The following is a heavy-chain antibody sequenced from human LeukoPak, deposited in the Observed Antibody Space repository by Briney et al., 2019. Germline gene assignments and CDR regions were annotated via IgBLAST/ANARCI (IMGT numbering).Heavy chain of an antibody. CDR2: ISGSGGST. V-gene: IGHV3-23*01. CDR1: GFTFSSYA. CDR3: AKHLDFWSGYYDY. D-gene: IGHD3-3*01. J-gene: IGHJ4*02. Sequence: GGSLRLSCAASGFTFSSYAMSWVRQAPGKGLEWVSTISGSGGSTYYADSVKGRFTISRDNSKNTLYLQMNSLRAEDTAVYYCAKHLDFWSGYYDYWGQGTLGTVSS.